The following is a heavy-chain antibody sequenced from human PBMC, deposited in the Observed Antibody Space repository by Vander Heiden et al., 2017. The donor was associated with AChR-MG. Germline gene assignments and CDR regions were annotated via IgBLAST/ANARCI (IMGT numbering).Heavy chain of an antibody. D-gene: IGHD6-19*01. CDR3: ARARGIPVGAYIYYYGLDA. Sequence: EVQLVESGGGLIQPGETLRLSCEASGFNVRDHYLSWVRQAPGKGLEWVAVIYSGGNTYYAESVKCRFTISRDKSKNTVYLHMNSLRADDTAVYYCARARGIPVGAYIYYYGLDAWGQGTTVTVSS. CDR2: IYSGGNT. CDR1: GFNVRDHY. V-gene: IGHV3-53*01. J-gene: IGHJ6*02.